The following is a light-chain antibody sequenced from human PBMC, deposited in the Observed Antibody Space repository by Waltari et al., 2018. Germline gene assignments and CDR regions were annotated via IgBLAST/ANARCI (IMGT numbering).Light chain of an antibody. V-gene: IGLV2-23*03. Sequence: QSALTQPASVSGSLGQSITISRTGTSSDVGGYNLVSCYQQHPGKAPKLMIYEGSQRPSGVSNRFSGSKSGNTASLTISGLQAEDEADYYCSSYAGSSTFVVFGGGTKLTVL. CDR1: SSDVGGYNL. CDR3: SSYAGSSTFVV. J-gene: IGLJ2*01. CDR2: EGS.